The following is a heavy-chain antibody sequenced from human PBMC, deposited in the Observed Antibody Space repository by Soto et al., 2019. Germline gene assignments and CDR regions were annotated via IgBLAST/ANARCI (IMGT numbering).Heavy chain of an antibody. Sequence: EVQLVESGGGLVQPGGSLRLSCAASGFTFSSYWMHWVRQAPGKGLVWVSRISGDGSGTNYADSVKGRFTISRDNAKNTFYLQMNSLRDEETSVYYCLRGATGYGNFDYWGQGTLVTVSS. CDR3: LRGATGYGNFDY. V-gene: IGHV3-74*01. CDR2: ISGDGSGT. J-gene: IGHJ4*02. CDR1: GFTFSSYW. D-gene: IGHD5-12*01.